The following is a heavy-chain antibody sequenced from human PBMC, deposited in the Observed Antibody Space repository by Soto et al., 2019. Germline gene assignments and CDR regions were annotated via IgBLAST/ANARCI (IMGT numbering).Heavy chain of an antibody. D-gene: IGHD3-3*01. Sequence: ASVKVSCKASGYTFTNYYLHWVRQAPGQGLEWMGRFNPSFGSANYAQKFQGRVTMTRDTSTSTVFMELSSLRSEDSAAYYCAREDISGYYYMDVWGQGTMVTAP. CDR2: FNPSFGSA. CDR1: GYTFTNYY. V-gene: IGHV1-46*01. J-gene: IGHJ6*03. CDR3: AREDISGYYYMDV.